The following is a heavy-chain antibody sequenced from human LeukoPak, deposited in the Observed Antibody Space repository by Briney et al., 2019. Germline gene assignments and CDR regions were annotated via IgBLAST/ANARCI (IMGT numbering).Heavy chain of an antibody. V-gene: IGHV4-59*01. CDR3: ARDPYSSGWYGGLDI. Sequence: SETLSLTCTVSGGSISSYYWSWIRQPPGKGLEWTGYIYYSGSTNYNPSLKSRVTISVDTSKNQFSLKLSSVTAADTAVYYCARDPYSSGWYGGLDIWGQGTMVTVSS. D-gene: IGHD6-19*01. CDR2: IYYSGST. CDR1: GGSISSYY. J-gene: IGHJ3*02.